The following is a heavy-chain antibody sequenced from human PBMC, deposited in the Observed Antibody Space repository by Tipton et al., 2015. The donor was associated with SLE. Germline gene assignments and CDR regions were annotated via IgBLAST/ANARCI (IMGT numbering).Heavy chain of an antibody. CDR1: GGSISSYY. CDR3: ARGLAYDYVWGSYRQYYFDY. J-gene: IGHJ4*02. V-gene: IGHV4-4*09. CDR2: IYTSGST. D-gene: IGHD3-16*02. Sequence: TLSLTCTVSGGSISSYYWSWIRQPAGKGLEWIGYIYTSGSTNYNPSLKSRVTISVDTSKNQFSLKLSSVTAADTAVYYCARGLAYDYVWGSYRQYYFDYWGRGTLVTVSS.